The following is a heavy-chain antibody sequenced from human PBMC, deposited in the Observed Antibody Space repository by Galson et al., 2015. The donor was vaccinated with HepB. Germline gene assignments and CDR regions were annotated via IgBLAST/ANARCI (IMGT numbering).Heavy chain of an antibody. Sequence: SLRLSCAASGFTFSSYWMHWVRQAPGKGLVWVSRIHGDETTTTYADPVKGRFTISRDNARNSLYLQMNSLRAEDTALYYCARGPYSSGWYPGYWYFDLWGRGTLVTVSS. CDR1: GFTFSSYW. J-gene: IGHJ2*01. D-gene: IGHD6-19*01. V-gene: IGHV3-74*01. CDR2: IHGDETTT. CDR3: ARGPYSSGWYPGYWYFDL.